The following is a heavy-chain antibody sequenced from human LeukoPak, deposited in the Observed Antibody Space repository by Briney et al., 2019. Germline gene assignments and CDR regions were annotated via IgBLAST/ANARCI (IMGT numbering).Heavy chain of an antibody. CDR2: ISSSGSTI. D-gene: IGHD6-19*01. CDR1: GFTFSSYQ. Sequence: GGSLRLSCAASGFTFSSYQMNWVRQAPGKGLEWVSYISSSGSTIYCADSVKGRFTISRDNAKNSLYLQMNSLRAEDTAVYYCARGVRQWLLTYYFDYWGQGTLVTVSS. J-gene: IGHJ4*02. CDR3: ARGVRQWLLTYYFDY. V-gene: IGHV3-48*03.